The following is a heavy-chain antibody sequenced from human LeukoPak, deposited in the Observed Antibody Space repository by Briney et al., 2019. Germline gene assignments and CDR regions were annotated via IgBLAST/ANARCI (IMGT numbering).Heavy chain of an antibody. V-gene: IGHV4-59*12. Sequence: PSETLSLTCTVSGGSINNYYWSWMRQPPGKGLEWIGYIYDSGSTNYNPSLQSRVTISVDTSKNQFSLKLSSVTAADTAVYYCATDRREEPSNYNRNRFTYWGQGTLVSVSS. CDR3: ATDRREEPSNYNRNRFTY. J-gene: IGHJ4*01. CDR1: GGSINNYY. CDR2: IYDSGST. D-gene: IGHD1-14*01.